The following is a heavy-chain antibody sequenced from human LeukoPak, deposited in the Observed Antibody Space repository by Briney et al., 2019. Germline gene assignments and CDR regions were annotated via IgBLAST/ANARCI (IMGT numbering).Heavy chain of an antibody. Sequence: GGPLRLSCAASGFTFSSYSMNWVRQAPGKGLEWVASISSSSNYIYYVDSVKGRFTISRDNAKNSLYLQMNSLRAEDTAVYYCARGGSYFDYWGQGTLVTVSS. CDR2: ISSSSNYI. D-gene: IGHD1-26*01. J-gene: IGHJ4*02. V-gene: IGHV3-21*01. CDR3: ARGGSYFDY. CDR1: GFTFSSYS.